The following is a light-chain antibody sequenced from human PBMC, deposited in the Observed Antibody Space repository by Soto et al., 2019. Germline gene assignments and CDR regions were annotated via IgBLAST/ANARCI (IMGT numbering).Light chain of an antibody. CDR3: SSFTSTSTYV. CDR2: EVS. CDR1: SSDVGGCNC. Sequence: ALTQPASVSGSPGQSITISCTGTSSDVGGCNCVSWYQQHPGKAPKLMIFEVSHRPSGVSYRFSGSKSGNTASLTISGLQAEDEADYYCSSFTSTSTYVFGTGTKLTVL. J-gene: IGLJ1*01. V-gene: IGLV2-14*01.